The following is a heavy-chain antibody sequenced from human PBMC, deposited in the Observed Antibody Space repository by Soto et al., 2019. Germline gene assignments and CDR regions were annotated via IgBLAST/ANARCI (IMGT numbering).Heavy chain of an antibody. D-gene: IGHD3-10*01. CDR3: ARETYYYGSGSYFFGLAP. J-gene: IGHJ5*02. CDR2: ISAYNGNT. CDR1: GYTFTSYG. Sequence: QVQLVQSGAEVKKPGASVKVSCKASGYTFTSYGISWVRQAPGQGLEWMGWISAYNGNTNYAQKLKGRVTMTTYTSTSTDYMELRSRRSDATAVYYCARETYYYGSGSYFFGLAPWGQGTLVTVSS. V-gene: IGHV1-18*01.